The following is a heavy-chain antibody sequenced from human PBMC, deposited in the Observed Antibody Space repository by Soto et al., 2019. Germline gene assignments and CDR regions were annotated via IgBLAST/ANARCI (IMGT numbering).Heavy chain of an antibody. J-gene: IGHJ4*02. V-gene: IGHV4-39*01. CDR1: GGSISSSSYY. D-gene: IGHD5-12*01. Sequence: SETLSLTCTVTGGSISSSSYYWGWIRQPPGKGLEWIGSIYYSGSTYYNPSLKSRVTISVDTSKNQFSLKLSSVTAADTAVYYCARHEYSGYDLFDYWGQGTLVTVSS. CDR3: ARHEYSGYDLFDY. CDR2: IYYSGST.